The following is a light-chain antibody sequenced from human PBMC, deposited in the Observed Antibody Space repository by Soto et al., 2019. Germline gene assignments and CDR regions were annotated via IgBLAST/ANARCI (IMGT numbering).Light chain of an antibody. Sequence: DIPMTQSPSSLSASVGDRVTITCRASHPISNYLNWYQHRPGKAPKLLIYGASTLQSGVPSRFSGSESGTDFTLTITSLEPEDFAVYYCQHRSNWLAFGGGTKVDIK. V-gene: IGKV1-39*01. CDR3: QHRSNWLA. CDR1: HPISNY. J-gene: IGKJ4*01. CDR2: GAS.